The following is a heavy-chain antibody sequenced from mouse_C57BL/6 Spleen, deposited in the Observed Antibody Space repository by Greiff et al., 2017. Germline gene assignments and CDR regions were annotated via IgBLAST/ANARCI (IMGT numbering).Heavy chain of an antibody. CDR3: ARYPRQLRLPYFDY. CDR1: GYTFTSYW. J-gene: IGHJ2*01. CDR2: IDPSDSYT. D-gene: IGHD3-2*02. Sequence: QVHVKQPGAELVKPGTSVKLSCKASGYTFTSYWMQWVKQRPGQGLEWIGEIDPSDSYTNYNQKFKGKATLTVDTSSSTAYMQLSSLTSEDSAVYYCARYPRQLRLPYFDYWGQGTTLTVSS. V-gene: IGHV1-50*01.